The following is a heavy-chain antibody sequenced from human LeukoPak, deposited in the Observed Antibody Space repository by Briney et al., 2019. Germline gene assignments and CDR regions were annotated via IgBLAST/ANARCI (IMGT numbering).Heavy chain of an antibody. J-gene: IGHJ6*03. CDR3: ARGRGRRFFHYYHMDV. D-gene: IGHD3-3*01. Sequence: ASVKVSCKASGYTFTSYDINWVRQATGQGLEWMGRMNPNSGNTGYAQKFQGRITITRNTSISTAYMELSSLRSEDTAVYYCARGRGRRFFHYYHMDVWGKGTTVTVSS. CDR1: GYTFTSYD. CDR2: MNPNSGNT. V-gene: IGHV1-8*03.